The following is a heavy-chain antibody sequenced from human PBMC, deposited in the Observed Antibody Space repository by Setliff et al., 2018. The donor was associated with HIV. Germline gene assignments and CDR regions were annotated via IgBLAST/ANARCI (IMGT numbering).Heavy chain of an antibody. Sequence: GGSLRLSCAASGFTFSSYWMHWVRQAPGKGLVWVFGMNTDGSSTSYVDSVKGRFTISRDNAKNTLFLQMNSLRAEDTAVYYCARAQDNYYDSSGYSFDSWGQGSLVTVSS. CDR3: ARAQDNYYDSSGYSFDS. D-gene: IGHD3-22*01. J-gene: IGHJ4*02. CDR2: MNTDGSST. V-gene: IGHV3-74*01. CDR1: GFTFSSYW.